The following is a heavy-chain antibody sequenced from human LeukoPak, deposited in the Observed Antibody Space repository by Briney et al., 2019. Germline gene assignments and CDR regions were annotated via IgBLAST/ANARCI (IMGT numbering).Heavy chain of an antibody. Sequence: SGPTLVNPTQTLTLTCTFSGFSLSTSGVGVGWIRQPPGKALEWLALIYWDDDKRYSPSLKSRLTITKDTSKNQVVLTMTNMDPVDTAAYYCAQRGILTGYPLFDYWGQGTLVTVSS. CDR2: IYWDDDK. J-gene: IGHJ4*02. CDR1: GFSLSTSGVG. CDR3: AQRGILTGYPLFDY. V-gene: IGHV2-5*02. D-gene: IGHD3-9*01.